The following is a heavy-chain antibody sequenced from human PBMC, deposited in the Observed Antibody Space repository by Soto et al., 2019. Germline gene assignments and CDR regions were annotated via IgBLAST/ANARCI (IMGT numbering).Heavy chain of an antibody. V-gene: IGHV1-69*02. D-gene: IGHD7-27*01. Sequence: QVQLVQSGAEVKKPGSSVKVSCKASGGSFSSFHITWVRQAPGQGLEWMGRIIPILGITNYAQTFQGRGTITADKSTNTAYMELNSLRSEDTAMYYCARGTNSLGDDWGQGTLITVSS. CDR1: GGSFSSFH. CDR2: IIPILGIT. CDR3: ARGTNSLGDD. J-gene: IGHJ4*02.